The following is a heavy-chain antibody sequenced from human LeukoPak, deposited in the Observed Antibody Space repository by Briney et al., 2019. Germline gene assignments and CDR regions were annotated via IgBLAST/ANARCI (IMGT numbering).Heavy chain of an antibody. D-gene: IGHD3-10*01. CDR3: ATKVWFRADS. J-gene: IGHJ4*02. CDR2: IDQYGGQK. V-gene: IGHV3-7*05. CDR1: GFTFSVYW. Sequence: GSLRLSFAASGFTFSVYWMTWVRQAPGKGLEWVATIDQYGGQKNYVESVKGRFTISRDNAENSLFLQMNSLRADDTAVYYCATKVWFRADSWGQGTLVTVSS.